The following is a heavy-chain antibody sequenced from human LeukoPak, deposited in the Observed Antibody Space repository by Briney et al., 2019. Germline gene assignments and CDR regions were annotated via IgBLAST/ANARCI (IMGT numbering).Heavy chain of an antibody. J-gene: IGHJ3*02. CDR3: ARGKFPGAFDI. Sequence: PGGSLRLSCAASGFTFSSYEMNWVRQAPGKGLEWVSYISSSGSTIYYADSVKGRFTISRDNAKNTLYLQMNSLRAEDTAMYYCARGKFPGAFDIWGHGTVVTVSS. CDR2: ISSSGSTI. V-gene: IGHV3-48*03. D-gene: IGHD2-21*01. CDR1: GFTFSSYE.